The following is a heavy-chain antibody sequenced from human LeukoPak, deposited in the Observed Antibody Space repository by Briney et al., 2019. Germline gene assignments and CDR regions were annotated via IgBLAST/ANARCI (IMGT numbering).Heavy chain of an antibody. D-gene: IGHD2/OR15-2a*01. CDR2: IYYSGST. CDR1: GGSISSYY. CDR3: ARVPRTFLYFQH. J-gene: IGHJ1*01. Sequence: KPSETLSLTCTVSGGSISSYYWSWIRQPPGKGLEWIGYIYYSGSTYYNPSLKSRVTISVDTSKNQFSLKLSSVTAADTAVYYCARVPRTFLYFQHWGQGTLVTVSS. V-gene: IGHV4-59*08.